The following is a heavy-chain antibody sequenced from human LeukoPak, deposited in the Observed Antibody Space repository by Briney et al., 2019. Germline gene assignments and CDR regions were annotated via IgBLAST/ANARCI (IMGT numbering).Heavy chain of an antibody. V-gene: IGHV4-39*01. Sequence: SETLSLTCTVSGGSISSSNYYWGWIRQPPGKGLEWMGSIYYSGSTYYNPSLKSRVTISVDTSKNQFCLKLSSVTAADTAVYYCARHPVIWPQYPSWGQGTLVTVSS. CDR2: IYYSGST. J-gene: IGHJ5*02. CDR3: ARHPVIWPQYPS. CDR1: GGSISSSNYY. D-gene: IGHD5-24*01.